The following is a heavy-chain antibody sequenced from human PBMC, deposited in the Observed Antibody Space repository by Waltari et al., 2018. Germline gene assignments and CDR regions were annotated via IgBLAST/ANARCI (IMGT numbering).Heavy chain of an antibody. CDR1: GGSISSGSFY. Sequence: QLQLQESGPGLVRPSETLSLTCRVAGGSISSGSFYWGWIRQSPGKGLEWIGSIYYSGSTDYNSNLKSRVTISGDTSKNQFSLKLSSVTAADTAVYYCARHWKKSGYRFDPWGQGTLVTVSS. V-gene: IGHV4-39*01. J-gene: IGHJ5*02. CDR2: IYYSGST. D-gene: IGHD5-12*01. CDR3: ARHWKKSGYRFDP.